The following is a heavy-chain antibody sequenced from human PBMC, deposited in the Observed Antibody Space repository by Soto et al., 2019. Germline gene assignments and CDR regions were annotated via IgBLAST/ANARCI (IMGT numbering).Heavy chain of an antibody. CDR2: ITGRSSNI. J-gene: IGHJ4*02. V-gene: IGHV3-48*02. Sequence: EVQVVESGGGLIQPGGSLRLSCVVSGFTVSSTNYMSWVRQAPGKGLEWVSYITGRSSNIYYADSVKGRFTISRDNAQNSLYLELNSLRDEDTAVYYCAREGYTSDFVGSLDYWGQGTLVTVSS. CDR3: AREGYTSDFVGSLDY. CDR1: GFTVSSTNY. D-gene: IGHD5-18*01.